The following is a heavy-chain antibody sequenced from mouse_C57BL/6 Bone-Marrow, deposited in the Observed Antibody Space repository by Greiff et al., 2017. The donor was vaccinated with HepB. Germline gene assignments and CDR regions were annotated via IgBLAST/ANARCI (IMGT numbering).Heavy chain of an antibody. CDR1: GYTFTGYW. D-gene: IGHD1-1*01. Sequence: QVQLQQSGAELMKPGASVKLSCKATGYTFTGYWIEWVKQRPGHGLEWIGEILPGSGSTNYNEKFKGKATFTADTSSNTAYMQLSSLTTEDSAIYYCAGGDYYGSTFYWYFDVWGTGTTVTVSS. J-gene: IGHJ1*03. CDR2: ILPGSGST. CDR3: AGGDYYGSTFYWYFDV. V-gene: IGHV1-9*01.